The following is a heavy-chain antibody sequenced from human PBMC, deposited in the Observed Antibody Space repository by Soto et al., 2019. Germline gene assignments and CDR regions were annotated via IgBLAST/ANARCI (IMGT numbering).Heavy chain of an antibody. V-gene: IGHV3-33*01. J-gene: IGHJ4*02. Sequence: RLSCEASGFTFSSYGMHWVRQAPGKGLEWVAVIWYDGSNKYYADSVKGRFTISRDNSKNTLYLQMNSLRAEDTAVYYCARDGRRELLNSGFDHWGQRTLANVSS. CDR3: ARDGRRELLNSGFDH. CDR2: IWYDGSNK. D-gene: IGHD1-26*01. CDR1: GFTFSSYG.